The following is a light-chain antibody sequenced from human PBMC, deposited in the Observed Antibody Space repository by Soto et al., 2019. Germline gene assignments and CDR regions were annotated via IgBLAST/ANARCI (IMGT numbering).Light chain of an antibody. CDR2: GAS. V-gene: IGKV1D-8*01. Sequence: VIWMTQSPSLISASTGDRVTISCRISQGISSYLAWYQQQPGKAPELLIYGASTLQSGVPSRFSGGGSGTDFTLTISGLQSEDVATYYCQQYSSFPYSFGQGTKLEIK. CDR3: QQYSSFPYS. J-gene: IGKJ2*03. CDR1: QGISSY.